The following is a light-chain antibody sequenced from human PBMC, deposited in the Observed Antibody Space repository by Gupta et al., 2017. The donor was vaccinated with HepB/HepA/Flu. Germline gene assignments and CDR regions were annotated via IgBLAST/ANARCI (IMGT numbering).Light chain of an antibody. CDR2: GAS. Sequence: EIVLTQSPGTLSLSPGERATLSCRASQSVSNNYLAWYQQKPGQAPRLLIYGASTRATGIPDRFSGSGSGTDFTLTISRLEPEDFALFYCQQDGSAPRTFGQGTKVEIK. J-gene: IGKJ1*01. CDR3: QQDGSAPRT. CDR1: QSVSNNY. V-gene: IGKV3-20*01.